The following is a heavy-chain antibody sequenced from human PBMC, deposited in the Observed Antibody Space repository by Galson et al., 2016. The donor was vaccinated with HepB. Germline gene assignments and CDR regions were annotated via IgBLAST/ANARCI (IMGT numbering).Heavy chain of an antibody. CDR3: ALSSTVSGNLADF. CDR1: GYSFTDNW. CDR2: IHPSDSDL. J-gene: IGHJ4*02. Sequence: QSGAEVKKPGESLKISCKGSGYSFTDNWIAWVRQMPGKGLEWVGMIHPSDSDLRYSPSFQGHVTISADKSITTAYLQWSSLKASDTAIYYCALSSTVSGNLADFWGQGTLVTVSS. V-gene: IGHV5-51*01. D-gene: IGHD6-19*01.